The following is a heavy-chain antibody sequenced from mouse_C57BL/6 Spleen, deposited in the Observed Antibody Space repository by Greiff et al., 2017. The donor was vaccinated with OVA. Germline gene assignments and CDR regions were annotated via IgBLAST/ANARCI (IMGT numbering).Heavy chain of an antibody. J-gene: IGHJ4*01. CDR3: SRYMGEGYYDYCAMDF. V-gene: IGHV7-3*01. CDR1: GFTFTDYY. D-gene: IGHD2-3*01. Sequence: EVKLMESGGGLVQPGGSLSLSCAASGFTFTDYYMSWVRQPPGKALEWLGFIRNNANGYTTEYSASVKGRFTISRVNSQSILSLHMTALMAEYSATYYFSRYMGEGYYDYCAMDFWGQGPSVTVSS. CDR2: IRNNANGYTT.